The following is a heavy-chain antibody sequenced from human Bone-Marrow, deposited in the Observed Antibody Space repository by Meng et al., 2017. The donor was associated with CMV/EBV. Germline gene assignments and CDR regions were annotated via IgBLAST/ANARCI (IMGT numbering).Heavy chain of an antibody. D-gene: IGHD4-17*01. Sequence: AGFTFSSDAMRWVRQAPGKGLEWVSGISGSGGSTYYAESVKGRFTISRDNSKNTLYLQMNSLRAEDTAVYYCSKAKSDSSYGDLSDYWGQGTLVTVSS. CDR3: SKAKSDSSYGDLSDY. CDR1: GFTFSSDA. V-gene: IGHV3-23*01. CDR2: ISGSGGST. J-gene: IGHJ4*02.